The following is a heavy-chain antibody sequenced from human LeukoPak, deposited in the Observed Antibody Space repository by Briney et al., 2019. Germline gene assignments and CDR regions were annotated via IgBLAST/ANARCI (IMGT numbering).Heavy chain of an antibody. CDR3: ARGRNSKPGN. V-gene: IGHV4-34*01. CDR1: GGSFSDYY. Sequence: PSETLSLTCAVYGGSFSDYYWTWIRQPPGKGLEWIGEINHSGNTNYNPSLKSRVTISVDTSKNQFSLKLSSVTAADTAVYYCARGRNSKPGNWGQGTLVTVSS. J-gene: IGHJ4*02. CDR2: INHSGNT. D-gene: IGHD1-14*01.